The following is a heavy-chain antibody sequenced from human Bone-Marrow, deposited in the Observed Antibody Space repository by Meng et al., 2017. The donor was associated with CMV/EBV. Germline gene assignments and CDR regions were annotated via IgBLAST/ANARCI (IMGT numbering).Heavy chain of an antibody. V-gene: IGHV4-39*07. Sequence: ESLKISCPVSGGSISSSSYYWGWIRQPPGKGLEWIGSIYYSGSTYYNPSLKSRVTISVDTSKNQFSLKLSSVTAADTAVYYCAREMGRGYCSSTSCNNWFDPWGQGTLVTVSS. CDR3: AREMGRGYCSSTSCNNWFDP. J-gene: IGHJ5*02. D-gene: IGHD2-2*01. CDR2: IYYSGST. CDR1: GGSISSSSYY.